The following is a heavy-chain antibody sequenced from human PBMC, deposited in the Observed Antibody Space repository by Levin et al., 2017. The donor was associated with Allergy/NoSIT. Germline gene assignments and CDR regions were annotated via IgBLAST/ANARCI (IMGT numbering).Heavy chain of an antibody. J-gene: IGHJ4*02. V-gene: IGHV3-53*01. Sequence: GGSLRLSCAASGFTVSSNYMSWVRQVPGKGLEWVSVFYSSGNTYYADSVKGRFTLSRDNSKNTLYLQMNSLRAEDTAVYYCARGYAVSGSGSFYNAAYWGQGTLVTVSS. CDR1: GFTVSSNY. CDR2: FYSSGNT. CDR3: ARGYAVSGSGSFYNAAY. D-gene: IGHD3-10*01.